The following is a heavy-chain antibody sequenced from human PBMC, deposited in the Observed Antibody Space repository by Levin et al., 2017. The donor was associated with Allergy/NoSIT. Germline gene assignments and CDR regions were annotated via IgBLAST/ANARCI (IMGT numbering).Heavy chain of an antibody. J-gene: IGHJ4*02. CDR1: GYTFTDYY. CDR3: TRGHIPDYFDY. V-gene: IGHV1-2*06. Sequence: ASVKVSCKASGYTFTDYYMHWVRQAPGQGLEWMGRINPNSGGTIYAQKFQGRVTMTRDTSISTAYMELNSLSSDDTALYYCTRGHIPDYFDYWGRGTLVTVSS. CDR2: INPNSGGT.